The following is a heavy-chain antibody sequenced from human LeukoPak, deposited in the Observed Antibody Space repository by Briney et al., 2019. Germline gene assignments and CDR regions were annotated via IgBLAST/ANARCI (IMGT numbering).Heavy chain of an antibody. Sequence: GGSLRLSCAASGFTVSSNYMSWVRQAPGKGLEWVSVIYSGGSTYYADSVKGRFTISRDNSKNTLYLQMNSLRAEDTAVYYCVTYGLMILFRGIRYFDHWGQGTLVTVSS. CDR3: VTYGLMILFRGIRYFDH. CDR2: IYSGGST. J-gene: IGHJ4*02. CDR1: GFTVSSNY. D-gene: IGHD3-10*01. V-gene: IGHV3-53*01.